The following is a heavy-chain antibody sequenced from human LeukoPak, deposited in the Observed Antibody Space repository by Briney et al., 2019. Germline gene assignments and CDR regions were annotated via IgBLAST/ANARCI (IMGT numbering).Heavy chain of an antibody. CDR3: ARGGSYVAFDY. CDR2: ISSSSSTI. D-gene: IGHD1-26*01. CDR1: GFTFSSYG. J-gene: IGHJ4*02. V-gene: IGHV3-48*04. Sequence: PGGSLRLSCAASGFTFSSYGMHWVRQAPGKGLEWVSYISSSSSTIYYADSVKGRFTISRDNAKNSLYLQMNSLRAEDTAVYYCARGGSYVAFDYWGQGTLVTVSS.